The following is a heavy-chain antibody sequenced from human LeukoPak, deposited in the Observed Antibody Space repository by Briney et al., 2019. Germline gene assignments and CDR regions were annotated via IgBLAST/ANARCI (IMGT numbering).Heavy chain of an antibody. CDR1: GYSFTSYW. J-gene: IGHJ4*02. Sequence: GESLKISCKGSGYSFTSYWIGWVRQMPGKGLEWMGIIYPGDSDTRYSPSFQGQVTISADKSISTAYLQWSSLKASDTAMYYCARQGEYYYGSGSYYSAWAFDYWGQGTLVTVSS. V-gene: IGHV5-51*01. D-gene: IGHD3-10*01. CDR3: ARQGEYYYGSGSYYSAWAFDY. CDR2: IYPGDSDT.